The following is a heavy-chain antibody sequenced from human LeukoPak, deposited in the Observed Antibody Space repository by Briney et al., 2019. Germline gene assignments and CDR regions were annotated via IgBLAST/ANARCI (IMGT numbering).Heavy chain of an antibody. CDR2: MNPNSGNT. CDR3: ARGYCTSTSCHFDY. J-gene: IGHJ4*02. CDR1: GYTFTIYD. D-gene: IGHD2-2*01. Sequence: ASVKVSCKASGYTFTIYDINWVRQATGQGLEWMGWMNPNSGNTGYAQKFQDRVTITRNTSISTAYMELSSLRSEDTAVYYCARGYCTSTSCHFDYWGQGTLVTVSS. V-gene: IGHV1-8*03.